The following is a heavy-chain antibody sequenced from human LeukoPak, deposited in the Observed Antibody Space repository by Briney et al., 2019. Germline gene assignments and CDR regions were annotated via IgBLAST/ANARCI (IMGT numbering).Heavy chain of an antibody. CDR1: GVTFSNYE. Sequence: GGSLRLSCAASGVTFSNYEMNWVRQVPGRGLEWLSYISSSGSTIYYADSVKGRFTISRDNAKNSLYLQMNSLRAEDTAVYYCAKEGIAYFYYYYYMDVWGKGTTVTISS. J-gene: IGHJ6*03. CDR2: ISSSGSTI. CDR3: AKEGIAYFYYYYYMDV. V-gene: IGHV3-48*03. D-gene: IGHD6-13*01.